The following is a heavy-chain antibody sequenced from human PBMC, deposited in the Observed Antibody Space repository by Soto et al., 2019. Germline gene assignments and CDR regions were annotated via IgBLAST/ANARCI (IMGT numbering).Heavy chain of an antibody. V-gene: IGHV3-23*01. D-gene: IGHD3-22*01. CDR2: ISRYGDFT. J-gene: IGHJ4*02. CDR1: GFTFNIYA. CDR3: AKDRYLDHDSRGYLFDN. Sequence: EVQLLESGGDLIQPGGSLRLSCAASGFTFNIYAMTWVRQAPGKGLEWVSAISRYGDFTYYADSVEGRFTISRDNSKKKLYLQMNSLRAEDTAVYYRAKDRYLDHDSRGYLFDNWGQGTLVTVSS.